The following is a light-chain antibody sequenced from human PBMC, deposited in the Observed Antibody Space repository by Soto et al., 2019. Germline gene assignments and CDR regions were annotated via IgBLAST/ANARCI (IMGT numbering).Light chain of an antibody. CDR3: QQYDTSPLT. V-gene: IGKV3-20*01. J-gene: IGKJ4*01. CDR1: QSVRSNS. Sequence: EIVLTQSPGTLSLSPGERATLSCRASQSVRSNSLAWYQQKPGQAPRLLIYGASSRATGVPDRFSGSGSGTDFTLTISRLEPEDFAVYHCQQYDTSPLTFGGGTKVDIK. CDR2: GAS.